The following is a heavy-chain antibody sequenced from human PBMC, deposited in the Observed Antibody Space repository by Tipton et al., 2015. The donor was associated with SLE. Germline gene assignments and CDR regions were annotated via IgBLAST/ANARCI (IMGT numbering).Heavy chain of an antibody. D-gene: IGHD3-22*01. CDR2: ISAYNGNT. J-gene: IGHJ3*02. V-gene: IGHV1-18*01. Sequence: SCAASGFTFSSYAISWVRQAPGQGLEWMGWISAYNGNTNYAQKLQGRVTMTTDTSTSTAYMELRSLRSDDTAVYYCGHYDSRVSAFDIWGQGTMVTVSS. CDR3: GHYDSRVSAFDI. CDR1: GFTFSSYA.